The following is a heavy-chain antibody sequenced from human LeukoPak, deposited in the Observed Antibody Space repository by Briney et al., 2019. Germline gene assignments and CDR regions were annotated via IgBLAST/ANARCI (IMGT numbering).Heavy chain of an antibody. D-gene: IGHD3-10*01. CDR3: APGMPGSD. CDR2: IPYDGNNK. CDR1: GFTFSKYS. V-gene: IGHV3-30*02. J-gene: IGHJ4*02. Sequence: GGSLRLSCAASGFTFSKYSMHWVRQAPGKGLEWVAFIPYDGNNKHYADTVKGRFTISRDNSRNTLYLQMNSLRTEDTAVYYCAPGMPGSDWGQGTLVTVSS.